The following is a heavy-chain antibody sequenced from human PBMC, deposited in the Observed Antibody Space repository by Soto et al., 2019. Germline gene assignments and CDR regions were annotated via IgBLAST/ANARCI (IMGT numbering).Heavy chain of an antibody. J-gene: IGHJ5*02. V-gene: IGHV3-21*01. Sequence: EVQLVESGGGLVKPGGSLRLSCAASGFPFSRYSMNWVRHSPGKGLEWVSSISSSSTYIYYADSVKGRFTISRDNAKNSVYLQMNTLTAADTAVYYCARDLRQYDFRSAANWFDPWGQGTLVTVSS. CDR3: ARDLRQYDFRSAANWFDP. CDR2: ISSSSTYI. D-gene: IGHD3-3*01. CDR1: GFPFSRYS.